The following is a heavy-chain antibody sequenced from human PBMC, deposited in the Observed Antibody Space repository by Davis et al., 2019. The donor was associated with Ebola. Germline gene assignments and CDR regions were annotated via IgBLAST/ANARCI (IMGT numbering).Heavy chain of an antibody. CDR1: GFTVSSNY. CDR2: IYSGGST. Sequence: PGGSLRLSCAASGFTVSSNYMSWVRQAPGKGLEWVSVIYSGGSTFYADSVKGRFTISRDNSKNTLYLQINSLRAEDTAVYYCARVASVAGIYYYGMDVWGQGTTVTVSS. V-gene: IGHV3-53*01. CDR3: ARVASVAGIYYYGMDV. D-gene: IGHD6-19*01. J-gene: IGHJ6*02.